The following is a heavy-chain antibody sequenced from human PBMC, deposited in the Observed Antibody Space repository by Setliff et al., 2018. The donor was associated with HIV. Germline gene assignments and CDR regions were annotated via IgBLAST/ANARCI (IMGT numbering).Heavy chain of an antibody. CDR2: IDWDDDK. J-gene: IGHJ4*02. V-gene: IGHV2-70*11. CDR1: GFSLSTSGMC. Sequence: SGPTLVNPTQTLTLTCTFSGFSLSTSGMCVSWIRQPPGKALEWLARIDWDDDKYYSTSLKTRLAISKDTSKNQVVLKMTNMDPVDTATYYCVRMISYSPYFDYWGQRTQVTVSS. D-gene: IGHD1-26*01. CDR3: VRMISYSPYFDY.